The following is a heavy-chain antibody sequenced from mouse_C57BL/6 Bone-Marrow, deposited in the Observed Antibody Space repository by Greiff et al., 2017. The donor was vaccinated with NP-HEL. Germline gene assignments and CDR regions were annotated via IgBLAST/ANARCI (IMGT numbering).Heavy chain of an antibody. J-gene: IGHJ2*01. CDR1: GYTFTSYW. CDR3: ARRSTTIVATTHFDY. CDR2: IYPGSGST. D-gene: IGHD1-1*01. V-gene: IGHV1-55*01. Sequence: QVQLQQPGAELVKPGASVKMSCKASGYTFTSYWITWVKQRPGQGLEWIGDIYPGSGSTNYNEKFKSKATLTVDTSSSTAYMQLSRLTSEDSAVYYCARRSTTIVATTHFDYWGQGTTLTVST.